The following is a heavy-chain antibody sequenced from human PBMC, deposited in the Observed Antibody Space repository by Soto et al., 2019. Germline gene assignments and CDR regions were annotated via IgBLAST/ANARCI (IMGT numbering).Heavy chain of an antibody. V-gene: IGHV3-15*01. D-gene: IGHD3-10*01. CDR3: TTDNYGPLAGDY. Sequence: EVQLVESGGGLVKPGGSLRLSCAASGFTFSNAWMSWVRQAPGKGLEWVGRIKSKTDGGTTDYAAPVKGRFTISRDDSKTTLYLQMNSLKTEDTAVYYCTTDNYGPLAGDYWGQGTLVTVSS. CDR2: IKSKTDGGTT. J-gene: IGHJ4*02. CDR1: GFTFSNAW.